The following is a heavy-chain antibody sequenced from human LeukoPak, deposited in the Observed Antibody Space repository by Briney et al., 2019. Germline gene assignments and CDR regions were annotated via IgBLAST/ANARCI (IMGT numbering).Heavy chain of an antibody. D-gene: IGHD4-23*01. CDR2: INHSGST. CDR3: ARLFDGNPGAI. Sequence: SETLSLTCAVYGGSFSGYYWSWIRQPPGRGLEWIGEINHSGSTNYNPSLQSRVTISLDTSKNQFSLRLSSVTAADTAVYYCARLFDGNPGAIWGHGTLVTVSS. CDR1: GGSFSGYY. V-gene: IGHV4-34*01. J-gene: IGHJ3*02.